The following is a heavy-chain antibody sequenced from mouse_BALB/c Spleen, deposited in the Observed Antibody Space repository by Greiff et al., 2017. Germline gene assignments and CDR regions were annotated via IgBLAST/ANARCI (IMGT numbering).Heavy chain of an antibody. CDR2: IWGGGST. V-gene: IGHV2-6-5*01. D-gene: IGHD2-3*01. J-gene: IGHJ4*01. CDR3: ARENDGYLRAMDY. Sequence: VQLQESGPGLVAPSQSLSITCTVSGFSLTDYGVSWIRQPPGKGLEWLGVIWGGGSTYYNSALKSRLSISKDNSKSQVFLKMNSLQTDDTARYYCARENDGYLRAMDYWGQGTSVTVSS. CDR1: GFSLTDYG.